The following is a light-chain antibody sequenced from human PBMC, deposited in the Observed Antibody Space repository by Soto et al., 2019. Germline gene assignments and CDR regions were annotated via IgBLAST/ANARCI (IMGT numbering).Light chain of an antibody. CDR3: ASWSDSLSAYV. J-gene: IGLJ1*01. CDR2: SSN. V-gene: IGLV1-47*02. Sequence: AVRIQAPSASVAPGQRVTISCSVRNSNIGSNYVYWYQQLPGTAPKLLIYSSNQRPSGVPDRFSGSKSGTSASLAISGLRAEDDPDYHCASWSDSLSAYVFGTGTKGTVL. CDR1: NSNIGSNY.